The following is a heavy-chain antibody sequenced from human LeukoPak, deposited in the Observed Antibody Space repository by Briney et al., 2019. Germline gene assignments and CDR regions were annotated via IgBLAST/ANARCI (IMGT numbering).Heavy chain of an antibody. CDR2: IYYSGST. Sequence: PSETLSLTCTVSGGSISSGGYYWSWIHQHPGKGLEWIGYIYYSGSTYYNPSLKSRVTISVDTSKNQFSLKLSSVAAADTAVYYCASRQVSPGLVVVWEYWGQGTLVTVSS. CDR1: GGSISSGGYY. CDR3: ASRQVSPGLVVVWEY. J-gene: IGHJ4*02. V-gene: IGHV4-31*03. D-gene: IGHD2-21*01.